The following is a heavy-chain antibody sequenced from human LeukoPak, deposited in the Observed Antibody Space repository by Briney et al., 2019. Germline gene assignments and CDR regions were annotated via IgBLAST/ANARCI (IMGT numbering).Heavy chain of an antibody. J-gene: IGHJ2*01. Sequence: GGSLRLSCAASGFTFSSYWMSWVRQAPGKGLEWVANIKQDGSEKHYVDSVKGRFTISRDNAKNSLYLQMNSLRAEDTAVYYCARKRSGWLNWYFDLWGRGTLVSVSS. CDR1: GFTFSSYW. V-gene: IGHV3-7*03. CDR2: IKQDGSEK. D-gene: IGHD6-19*01. CDR3: ARKRSGWLNWYFDL.